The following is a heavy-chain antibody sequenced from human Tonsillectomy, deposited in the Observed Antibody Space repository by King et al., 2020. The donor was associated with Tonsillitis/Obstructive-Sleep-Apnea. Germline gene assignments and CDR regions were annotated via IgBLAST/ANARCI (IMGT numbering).Heavy chain of an antibody. Sequence: VQLQQSGPGLVKPSQTLSHTCAISGDSVSSNSAAWNWIRQSPSRGLEWLGRTYYRSKWYNDYAVSVKSRITINPDTSKNQFSLQLNSVTPEDTAVYYWARDHYGIVVVVAAARFDAFDIWGQGTMVTVSS. V-gene: IGHV6-1*01. CDR3: ARDHYGIVVVVAAARFDAFDI. CDR2: TYYRSKWYN. J-gene: IGHJ3*02. D-gene: IGHD2-15*01. CDR1: GDSVSSNSAA.